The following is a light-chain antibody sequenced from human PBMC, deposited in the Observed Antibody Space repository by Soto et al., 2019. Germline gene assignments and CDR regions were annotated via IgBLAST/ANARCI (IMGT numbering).Light chain of an antibody. V-gene: IGKV3-15*01. CDR2: GAS. CDR1: QSVSSN. J-gene: IGKJ2*01. Sequence: EIVTTQSPATLSVSPGERATLSCRASQSVSSNLAWYQQKPGQAPRLLIYGASTRATGIPARFSGSGSGTEFTLTISSLQSEDFAVYYCQQYNNWPPYTFGQWTKLEIK. CDR3: QQYNNWPPYT.